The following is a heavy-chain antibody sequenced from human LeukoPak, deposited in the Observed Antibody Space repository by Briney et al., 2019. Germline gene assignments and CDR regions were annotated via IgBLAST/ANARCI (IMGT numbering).Heavy chain of an antibody. J-gene: IGHJ4*02. V-gene: IGHV4-59*07. Sequence: SVPQSLLCSLCGHSLCRFYWRWPPHSRGKALEGIGYIFHSGTANYHPSLKSRVTISIDTSENQFSLKLSSVTAADTAVYYCARKVYSFDVFDYWGQGTLVTVSS. CDR3: ARKVYSFDVFDY. D-gene: IGHD2-15*01. CDR1: GHSLCRFY. CDR2: IFHSGTA.